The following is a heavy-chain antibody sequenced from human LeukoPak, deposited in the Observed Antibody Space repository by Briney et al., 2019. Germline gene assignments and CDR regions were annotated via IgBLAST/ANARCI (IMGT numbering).Heavy chain of an antibody. CDR2: ISSSGSTI. J-gene: IGHJ3*02. CDR1: GFTFSDYY. Sequence: PGGSLRLSCAASGFTFSDYYMSWIRQAPGKGLEWVSYISSSGSTIYYADSVKGRFTISRDNAKNSLYLQMNSLRAEDTAVYYCAKDLQPYLDDGDAFDIWGQGTMVTVSS. D-gene: IGHD1-1*01. CDR3: AKDLQPYLDDGDAFDI. V-gene: IGHV3-11*04.